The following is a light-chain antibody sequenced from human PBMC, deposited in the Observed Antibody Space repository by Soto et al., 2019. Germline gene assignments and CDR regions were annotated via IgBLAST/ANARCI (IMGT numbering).Light chain of an antibody. Sequence: DIQMTKSPSTLSASVGDRVTITCRASQGITSYLAWYQQKPGKAPKLLIYDASTLESGVPSGFSGSGSGTEFTLTISSLQPDDFATYYCQQYNSYPYTFGQGTRLEI. V-gene: IGKV1-5*01. CDR2: DAS. J-gene: IGKJ5*01. CDR1: QGITSY. CDR3: QQYNSYPYT.